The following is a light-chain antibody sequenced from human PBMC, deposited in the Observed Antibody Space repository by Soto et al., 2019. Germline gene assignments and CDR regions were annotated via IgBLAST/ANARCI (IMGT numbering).Light chain of an antibody. J-gene: IGKJ4*01. CDR2: GAS. CDR3: QQYGSSPRLT. Sequence: EIVLTQSPGTLSLSPGEGATLSCRAIQSVTGNYLAWYQQKPGQAPRLLIHGASNRATGIPDRFSGSGSGTDFTLTIGRLEPEDFAVYYCQQYGSSPRLTFGGGTKVDIK. CDR1: QSVTGNY. V-gene: IGKV3-20*01.